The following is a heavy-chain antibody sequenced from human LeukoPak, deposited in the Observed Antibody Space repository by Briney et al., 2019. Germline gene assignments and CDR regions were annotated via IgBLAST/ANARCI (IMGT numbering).Heavy chain of an antibody. D-gene: IGHD3-22*01. Sequence: GGSLRLSCAASEFSVGSNYMTWVRQAPGKGLEWVSLIYSGGSTYYADSVKGRFTISRDNSKNTLYLQMNSLRAEDTAVYYCARRRGYYASSGYRNFDYWGQGTLVTVSS. V-gene: IGHV3-66*01. CDR1: EFSVGSNY. J-gene: IGHJ4*02. CDR2: IYSGGST. CDR3: ARRRGYYASSGYRNFDY.